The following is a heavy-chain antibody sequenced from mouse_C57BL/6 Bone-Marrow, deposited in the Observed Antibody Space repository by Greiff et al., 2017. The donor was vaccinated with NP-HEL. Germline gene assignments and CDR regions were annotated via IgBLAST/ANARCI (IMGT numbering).Heavy chain of an antibody. Sequence: EVQGVESGEGLVKPGGSLKLSCAASGFTFSSYAMSWVRQTPEKRLEWVAYISSGGDYIYYADTVKGRFTISRDNARNTLYLQMSSLKSEDTAMYYCTRGLRGTGGYFDYWGQGTTLTVSS. V-gene: IGHV5-9-1*02. D-gene: IGHD3-3*01. CDR1: GFTFSSYA. CDR2: ISSGGDYI. CDR3: TRGLRGTGGYFDY. J-gene: IGHJ2*01.